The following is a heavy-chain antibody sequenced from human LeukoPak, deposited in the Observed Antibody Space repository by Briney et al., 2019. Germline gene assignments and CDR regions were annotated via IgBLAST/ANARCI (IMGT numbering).Heavy chain of an antibody. Sequence: PSQTLSLTCTVSGGSISSGDYYWRWIRQPPGKGLEWTGYIYYSGSTYYNPSLKSRFTISVDTSKNQFSLKLSSVTAADTAVYYCARDYGDTAGFDYWGQGTLVTVSS. J-gene: IGHJ4*02. V-gene: IGHV4-30-4*08. CDR1: GGSISSGDYY. CDR3: ARDYGDTAGFDY. CDR2: IYYSGST. D-gene: IGHD4-17*01.